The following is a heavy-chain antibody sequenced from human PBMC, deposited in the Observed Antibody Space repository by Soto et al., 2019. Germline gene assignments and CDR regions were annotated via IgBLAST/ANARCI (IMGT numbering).Heavy chain of an antibody. D-gene: IGHD6-19*01. Sequence: SVKVSCKASGGTFSSYAISWVRQAPGQGLEWMGGIIPVFGTANYAQKFQGRVTITADESTSTAYMELSSLRSEDTAVYYCARDHLSSGFCDAFDIWGQGTMVTVSS. J-gene: IGHJ3*02. V-gene: IGHV1-69*13. CDR1: GGTFSSYA. CDR3: ARDHLSSGFCDAFDI. CDR2: IIPVFGTA.